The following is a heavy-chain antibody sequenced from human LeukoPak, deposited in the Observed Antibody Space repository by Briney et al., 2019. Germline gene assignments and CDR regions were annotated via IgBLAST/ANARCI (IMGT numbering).Heavy chain of an antibody. V-gene: IGHV3-23*01. D-gene: IGHD3-3*01. CDR1: GFTFSSYA. CDR3: AKIPRIFGVVINYFDY. Sequence: GGSLRLSCAASGFTFSSYAMSWVRQAPGKGLEWVSAISGSGGRTYYADSVKGRFTISRDNSKNTLYLQMNSLRAEDTAVYYCAKIPRIFGVVINYFDYWGQGTLVTVSS. CDR2: ISGSGGRT. J-gene: IGHJ4*02.